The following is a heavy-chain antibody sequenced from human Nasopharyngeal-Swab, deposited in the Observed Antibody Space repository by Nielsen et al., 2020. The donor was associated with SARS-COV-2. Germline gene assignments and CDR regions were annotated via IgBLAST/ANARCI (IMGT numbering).Heavy chain of an antibody. CDR2: INTNTGNP. D-gene: IGHD3-10*01. Sequence: SVKVSCKASGYTFTSYAMNWVRQAPGQGLEWMGWINTNTGNPTYAQGFTGRFVFSLDTSVSTAYLQISSLKAEDTAVYYCARGGGNYYGSGSYLAYYGMDVWGQGTTVTVSS. V-gene: IGHV7-4-1*02. CDR3: ARGGGNYYGSGSYLAYYGMDV. J-gene: IGHJ6*02. CDR1: GYTFTSYA.